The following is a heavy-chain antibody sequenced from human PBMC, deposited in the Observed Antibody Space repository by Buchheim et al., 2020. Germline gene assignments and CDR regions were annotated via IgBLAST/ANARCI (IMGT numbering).Heavy chain of an antibody. Sequence: QVQLQESGPGLVKPSQTLSLTCTVSGGSISSGGYYWSWIRQHPGKGLAWIGYIYYSGSTYYNPSLKSRVPLSLATSKNPFSLKLSSVTAADTAVYYCARVVGHYSSSSYWFDPWGQGTL. V-gene: IGHV4-31*03. CDR3: ARVVGHYSSSSYWFDP. J-gene: IGHJ5*02. CDR1: GGSISSGGYY. CDR2: IYYSGST. D-gene: IGHD6-6*01.